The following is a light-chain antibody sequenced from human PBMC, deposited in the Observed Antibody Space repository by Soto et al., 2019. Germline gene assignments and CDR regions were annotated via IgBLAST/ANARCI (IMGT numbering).Light chain of an antibody. CDR3: GTWDSSLRGGV. CDR1: NSNIGSNS. Sequence: QSVLTQPPSVSAAPGQKVTITCSGSNSNIGSNSVSWYQQRPGTAPKLLIYDNNERPSGIPDRFSGSKSGTSATLGITGLQTGDEADYYCGTWDSSLRGGVFGGGTQLTVL. V-gene: IGLV1-51*01. J-gene: IGLJ2*01. CDR2: DNN.